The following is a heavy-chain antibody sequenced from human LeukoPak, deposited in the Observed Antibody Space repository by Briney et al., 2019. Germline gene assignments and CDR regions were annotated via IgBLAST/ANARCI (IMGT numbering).Heavy chain of an antibody. CDR2: FYLDGNI. J-gene: IGHJ4*02. Sequence: SETLSLTCTVSSYSFSTPDYWGWIRQSPGKGLEWIGSFYLDGNIYYKPSLENRVTTSLDTSKNQFSLRLNSVTAADTAIYYCAIRVETAAKYFDFWGQGTLVTVSS. CDR1: SYSFSTPDY. V-gene: IGHV4-38-2*02. D-gene: IGHD2-15*01. CDR3: AIRVETAAKYFDF.